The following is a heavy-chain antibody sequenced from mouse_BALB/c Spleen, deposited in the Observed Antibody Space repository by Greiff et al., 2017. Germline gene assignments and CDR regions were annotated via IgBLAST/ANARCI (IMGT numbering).Heavy chain of an antibody. CDR3: IREGTGAMDY. CDR2: INPSNGGT. V-gene: IGHV1S81*02. CDR1: GYTFTSYY. J-gene: IGHJ4*01. D-gene: IGHD3-3*01. Sequence: VQLQESGAELVKPGASVKLSCKASGYTFTSYYMYWVKQRPGQGLEWIGEINPSNGGTNFNEKFKSKATLTVDKSSSTAYMQLSSLTSEDSAVYYCIREGTGAMDYWGQGTSVTVSS.